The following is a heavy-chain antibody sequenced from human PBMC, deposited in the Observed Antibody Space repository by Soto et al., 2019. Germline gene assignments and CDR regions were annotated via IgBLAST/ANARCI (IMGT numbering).Heavy chain of an antibody. D-gene: IGHD2-2*01. CDR1: GFTFRSYW. Sequence: EVQLVESGGGLVQPGGSLRLSCAASGFTFRSYWMHWVRRAPGKGLVWVSRINDGGSSTSYADSVKGRFTISRDNAKNTLYLQMNSLRAEDTAVYYCARGLVVPAGDAFDIWGQGTMVTVSS. CDR2: INDGGSST. J-gene: IGHJ3*02. CDR3: ARGLVVPAGDAFDI. V-gene: IGHV3-74*01.